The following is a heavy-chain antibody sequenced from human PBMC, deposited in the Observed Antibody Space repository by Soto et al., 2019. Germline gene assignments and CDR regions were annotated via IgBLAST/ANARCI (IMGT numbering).Heavy chain of an antibody. CDR3: ASCRVTIFGGGIMDYYYSRDV. V-gene: IGHV4-34*01. Sequence: TLSVTWAVYGGSFRAYFWSWIRQPSGKGSEWIGEINNSGSTNYNPSIQSRVSISVDTCNNPFFLKVWSVNPAYTAVYYCASCRVTIFGGGIMDYYYSRDVCGQGTTVTAS. CDR2: INNSGST. J-gene: IGHJ6*02. CDR1: GGSFRAYF. D-gene: IGHD3-3*01.